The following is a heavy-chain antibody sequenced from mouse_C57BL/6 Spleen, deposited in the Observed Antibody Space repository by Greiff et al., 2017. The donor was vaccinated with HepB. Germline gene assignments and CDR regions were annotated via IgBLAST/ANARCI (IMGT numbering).Heavy chain of an antibody. CDR3: ARLEDGYYSYAMDY. CDR2: IYPRSGNT. D-gene: IGHD2-3*01. CDR1: GYTFTSYG. J-gene: IGHJ4*01. V-gene: IGHV1-81*01. Sequence: VQLQQSGAELARPGASVKLSCKASGYTFTSYGISWVKQRTGQGLEWIGEIYPRSGNTYYNEKFKGKATLTADKSSGTAYMELRSLTSEDSAVYFCARLEDGYYSYAMDYWGQGTSVTVSS.